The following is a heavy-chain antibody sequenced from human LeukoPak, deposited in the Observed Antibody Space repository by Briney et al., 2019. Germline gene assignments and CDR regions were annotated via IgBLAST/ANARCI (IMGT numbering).Heavy chain of an antibody. Sequence: VASVKVSCKVSGYTLTELSMHWVRQAPGKGLEWMGGFDPEDGETIYAQKFQGRVTMTEDTSTDTAYMELSSLRSEDTAVYYCATGEEFYGDYGYWGQGTLVTVSS. CDR1: GYTLTELS. D-gene: IGHD4-17*01. CDR2: FDPEDGET. CDR3: ATGEEFYGDYGY. V-gene: IGHV1-24*01. J-gene: IGHJ4*02.